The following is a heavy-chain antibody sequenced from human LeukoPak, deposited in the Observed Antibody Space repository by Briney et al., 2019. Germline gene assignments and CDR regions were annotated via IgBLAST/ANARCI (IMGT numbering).Heavy chain of an antibody. Sequence: GGSLRLSCAASGFSFSTYAMSWVRQAPGKGLEWVSGISGSGGNTKDADSVKGRFTISRDNSKNTLYLQMNSLRAEDTAVYYCVREWLVPFDYWGQGTLVIVPS. D-gene: IGHD6-19*01. V-gene: IGHV3-23*01. CDR2: ISGSGGNT. CDR3: VREWLVPFDY. J-gene: IGHJ4*02. CDR1: GFSFSTYA.